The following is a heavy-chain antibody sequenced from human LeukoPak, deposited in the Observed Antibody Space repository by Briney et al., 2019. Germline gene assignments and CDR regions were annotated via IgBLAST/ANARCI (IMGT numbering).Heavy chain of an antibody. V-gene: IGHV4-39*01. Sequence: PSETLSLTCTVSGDSISTSSYYWGWIRQPPGKGLEWLGSIYYSGSTYYNPSLKSRVTISVDTSKNQFSLNPYSVTAADTAVFYCARSYYYDYRQIDYWGQGTLVTVSS. CDR1: GDSISTSSYY. D-gene: IGHD3-22*01. J-gene: IGHJ4*02. CDR3: ARSYYYDYRQIDY. CDR2: IYYSGST.